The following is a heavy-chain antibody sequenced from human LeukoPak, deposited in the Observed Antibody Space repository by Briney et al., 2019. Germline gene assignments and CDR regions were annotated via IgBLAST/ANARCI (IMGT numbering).Heavy chain of an antibody. V-gene: IGHV3-30*03. CDR2: ISYDGSNK. CDR3: ARDANDFWSGYYEY. J-gene: IGHJ4*02. Sequence: PGGSLRLSCAASGFTFSSYGMHWVRQAPGKGLEWAAVISYDGSNKYYADSVKGRFTISRDNSKNTLYLQMNSLRAEDTAVYYCARDANDFWSGYYEYWGQGTLVTVSS. CDR1: GFTFSSYG. D-gene: IGHD3-3*01.